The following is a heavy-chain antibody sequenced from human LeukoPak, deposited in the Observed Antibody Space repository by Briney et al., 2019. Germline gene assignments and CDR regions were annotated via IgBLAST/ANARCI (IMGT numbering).Heavy chain of an antibody. CDR3: AREILAPGKTHDY. J-gene: IGHJ4*02. CDR2: NDGSAT. V-gene: IGHV3-74*01. CDR1: GFTFSSYW. Sequence: GGSLRPSCAASGFTFSSYWMHWVRQTPGKGLVWVSRNDGSATFYADSVKGRFTISRDNAKNTLFLQMSSLRAEDTAVYFCAREILAPGKTHDYWGQGTLVTVSS.